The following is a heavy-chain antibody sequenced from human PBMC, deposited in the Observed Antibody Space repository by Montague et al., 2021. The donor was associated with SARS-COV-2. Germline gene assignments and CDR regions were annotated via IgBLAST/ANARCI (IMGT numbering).Heavy chain of an antibody. V-gene: IGHV4-59*05. CDR1: VGSISSYY. CDR3: ARPGSVSGWFYFDD. CDR2: LSSSGST. J-gene: IGHJ4*02. Sequence: SETLSLTCTVSVGSISSYYWSWIRQPPGKGLEWIGSLSSSGSTYYNPSLRCRVTISMDTSKNHFSLKVNSVTATDTAVYFCARPGSVSGWFYFDDWGQGTLVSVSS. D-gene: IGHD6-19*01.